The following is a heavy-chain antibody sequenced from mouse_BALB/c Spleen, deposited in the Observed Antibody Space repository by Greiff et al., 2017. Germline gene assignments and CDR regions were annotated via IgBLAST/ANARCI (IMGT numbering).Heavy chain of an antibody. V-gene: IGHV1S56*01. Sequence: VQLQQSGPELVKPGASVRISCKASGYTFTSYYIHWVKQRPGQGLEWIGWIYPGNVNTKYNEKFKGKATLTADKSSSTAYMQLSSLTSEDSAVYCCARGSAMDYWGQGTSVTVSS. CDR2: IYPGNVNT. CDR1: GYTFTSYY. CDR3: ARGSAMDY. J-gene: IGHJ4*01.